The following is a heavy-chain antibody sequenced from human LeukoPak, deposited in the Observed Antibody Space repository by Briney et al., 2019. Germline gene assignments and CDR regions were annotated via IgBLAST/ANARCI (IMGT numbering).Heavy chain of an antibody. J-gene: IGHJ4*02. CDR2: IYYSGST. D-gene: IGHD3-3*01. Sequence: PSETLSLTCTVSGGSISSGGYYWSWIRQHPGKGLEWIGYIYYSGSTNYNPSLKSRVTISVDTSKNQFSLKLSSVTAADTAVYYCARFRTIFGVVGFDYWGQGTLVTVSS. V-gene: IGHV4-61*08. CDR1: GGSISSGGYY. CDR3: ARFRTIFGVVGFDY.